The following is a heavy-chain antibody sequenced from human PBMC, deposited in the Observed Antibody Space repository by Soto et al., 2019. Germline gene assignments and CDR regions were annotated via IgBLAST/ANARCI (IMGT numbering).Heavy chain of an antibody. Sequence: QVQLVQSGAEVKKPGASVKLSCRASGYTFTNYYMHWVRQAPGQGLEWMGVINPSGGSISYAQKFQGRVXXTXDTXTSTVYMELSSLKSEDTAVYYCARVPGLSATTLDYWGQGTLVTVSS. V-gene: IGHV1-46*01. CDR2: INPSGGSI. CDR1: GYTFTNYY. CDR3: ARVPGLSATTLDY. J-gene: IGHJ4*02. D-gene: IGHD1-1*01.